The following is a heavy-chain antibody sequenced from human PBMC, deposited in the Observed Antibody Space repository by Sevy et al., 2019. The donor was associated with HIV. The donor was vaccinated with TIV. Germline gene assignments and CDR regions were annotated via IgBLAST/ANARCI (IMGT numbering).Heavy chain of an antibody. J-gene: IGHJ4*02. D-gene: IGHD3-22*01. Sequence: ASVKVSCKVSGYTLTELSMHWVRQAPGKGLEWMGGFDPEDGETIYAQKFQGRVTMTEDTSTDTAYMKLSSLRSEDTAVYYCATSPVRSSGYYLRIDYWGQGTLVTVSS. CDR3: ATSPVRSSGYYLRIDY. CDR1: GYTLTELS. V-gene: IGHV1-24*01. CDR2: FDPEDGET.